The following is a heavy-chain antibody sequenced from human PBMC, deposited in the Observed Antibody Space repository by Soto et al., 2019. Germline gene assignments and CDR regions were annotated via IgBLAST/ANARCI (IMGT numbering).Heavy chain of an antibody. J-gene: IGHJ6*02. CDR1: GFPFSSYA. CDR3: ARAYIVVDRYGMDV. D-gene: IGHD2-2*01. V-gene: IGHV3-33*01. Sequence: QVQVVESGGGVVQPGRSLRLSCAASGFPFSSYAMHWVRQAPGKGLEWVAAIWYDGSNKYYADSVKGRFTISRDNSKNTLYLQMNCLRAEDTAVYYCARAYIVVDRYGMDVWGQGTTVTVSS. CDR2: IWYDGSNK.